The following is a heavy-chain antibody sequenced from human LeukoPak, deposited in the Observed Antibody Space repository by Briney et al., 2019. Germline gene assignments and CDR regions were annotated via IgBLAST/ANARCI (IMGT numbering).Heavy chain of an antibody. CDR2: INPSGGST. CDR1: GYTFTSYY. D-gene: IGHD1-26*01. Sequence: ASVKVSCKASGYTFTSYYIHWVRLAPGQGLEWMGVINPSGGSTRYAQKFQDRVTMTRDMSTSTVYMELSSLRSEDTAVYYCAREGVSGSYLGYWGQGTLVTVSS. V-gene: IGHV1-46*01. CDR3: AREGVSGSYLGY. J-gene: IGHJ4*02.